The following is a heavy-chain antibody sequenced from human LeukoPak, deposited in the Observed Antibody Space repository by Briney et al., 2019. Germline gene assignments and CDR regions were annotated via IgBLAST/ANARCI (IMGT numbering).Heavy chain of an antibody. CDR3: ARERVFLIAAAGTYGMDV. CDR1: GYTFTGYY. V-gene: IGHV1-2*02. Sequence: ASVKVSCKASGYTFTGYYMHWVRQAPGQGLEWMGWINPNSGGTNYAQKFQGRVTMTRDTSISTAYMELSRLRSDDTAVYYCARERVFLIAAAGTYGMDVWGQGTTVTVSS. D-gene: IGHD6-13*01. J-gene: IGHJ6*02. CDR2: INPNSGGT.